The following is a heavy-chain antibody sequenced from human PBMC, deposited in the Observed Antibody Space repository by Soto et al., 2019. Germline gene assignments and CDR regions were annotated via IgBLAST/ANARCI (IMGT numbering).Heavy chain of an antibody. CDR1: GGSIRSGPYY. J-gene: IGHJ4*02. V-gene: IGHV4-39*01. D-gene: IGHD3-16*02. Sequence: QLQLQESGPGLVKPSETLSLTCSVSGGSIRSGPYYWGWIRQPPGKGLEWIATIYYTGSTYYNPSLKSRVTISVDTPKNQFSLNLSSVTAADTAVYYCARSPHLSSFDYWGQGTLVTVSS. CDR3: ARSPHLSSFDY. CDR2: IYYTGST.